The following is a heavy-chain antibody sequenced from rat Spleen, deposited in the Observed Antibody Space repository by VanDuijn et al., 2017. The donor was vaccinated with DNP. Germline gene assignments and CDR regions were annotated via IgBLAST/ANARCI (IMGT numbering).Heavy chain of an antibody. D-gene: IGHD1-10*01. Sequence: EVQLVESGGGLVQPGRSLKLSCAASGFTFSDYNMAWVRQAPKKGLEWVATIIYDGSRTYYRDSVKGRFTISRDNAKSTLYLQMDSLRSEDTATYYCATQDNYRYYYAMDAWGQGTSVTVSS. CDR1: GFTFSDYN. J-gene: IGHJ4*01. V-gene: IGHV5S10*01. CDR2: IIYDGSRT. CDR3: ATQDNYRYYYAMDA.